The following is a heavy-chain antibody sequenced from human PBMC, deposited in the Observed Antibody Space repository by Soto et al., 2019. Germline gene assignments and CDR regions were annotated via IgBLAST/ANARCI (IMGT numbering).Heavy chain of an antibody. CDR2: IIPIFGTA. J-gene: IGHJ6*02. D-gene: IGHD2-2*01. V-gene: IGHV1-69*12. CDR1: GGNFRSYA. CDR3: ARHVTAVGYYYGMDV. Sequence: QVQLVQSGAEVKKPGSSVKVSCKASGGNFRSYAISWVRQGPGQGLEWMGGIIPIFGTANYAQKFEGRVTIPAAESTSTAYVELSSLISEDTAVYYCARHVTAVGYYYGMDVWGQGTPVTVSS.